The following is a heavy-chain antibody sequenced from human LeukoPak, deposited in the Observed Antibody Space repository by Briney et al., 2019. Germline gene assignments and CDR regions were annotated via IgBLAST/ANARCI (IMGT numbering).Heavy chain of an antibody. D-gene: IGHD3-22*01. CDR1: GYTFTSYG. CDR2: ISAYNGNT. Sequence: ASVKVSCNASGYTFTSYGISWVRQAPGQGLEWMGWISAYNGNTNYAQKLQGRVTMTTDTSTSTAYMELRSLRSDDTAVYYCARENYYDSSGYSLDYWGQGTLVTVSS. V-gene: IGHV1-18*01. J-gene: IGHJ4*02. CDR3: ARENYYDSSGYSLDY.